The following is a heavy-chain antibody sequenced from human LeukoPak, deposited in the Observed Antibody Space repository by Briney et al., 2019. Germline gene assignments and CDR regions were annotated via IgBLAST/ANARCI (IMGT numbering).Heavy chain of an antibody. Sequence: GGSLRLSCAASGFTFSSYSMNWVRQAPGKGLEWDSSISSSSSYIYYADSVKGRFTISRDNAKNSLYLQMNSLRAEDTAVYYCARGKLQWDWGGWFDPWGQGTLVTVSS. CDR1: GFTFSSYS. CDR2: ISSSSSYI. J-gene: IGHJ5*02. D-gene: IGHD1-26*01. CDR3: ARGKLQWDWGGWFDP. V-gene: IGHV3-21*01.